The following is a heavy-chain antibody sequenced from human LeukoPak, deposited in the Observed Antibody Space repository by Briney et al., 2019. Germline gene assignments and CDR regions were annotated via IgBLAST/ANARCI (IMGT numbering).Heavy chain of an antibody. CDR2: INHSGSI. CDR1: GTSFSGYY. CDR3: ARGQYCDLIRCYSAGRNFGQ. Sequence: SETLSLTCAVHGTSFSGYYWSWIRQTPGKGLQWIGEINHSGSINYNPSLKSRVTISVDTSKNQFSLEFNSLTAADTAIYYCARGQYCDLIRCYSAGRNFGQWGQGTLVTVSS. V-gene: IGHV4-34*01. J-gene: IGHJ4*02. D-gene: IGHD2-15*01.